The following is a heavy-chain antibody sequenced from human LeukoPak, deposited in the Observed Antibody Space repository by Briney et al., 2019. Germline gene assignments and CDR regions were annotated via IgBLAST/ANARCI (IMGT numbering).Heavy chain of an antibody. J-gene: IGHJ5*02. CDR3: ARLDERFDP. CDR2: IYTSGST. V-gene: IGHV4-4*09. CDR1: GGSISSYY. Sequence: SETLSLTCTVSGGSISSYYWSWIRQPPGKGLEWIGYIYTSGSTKYNPSLKSRVTISVDTSKNQFSLKLSSVTAADTAVYYCARLDERFDPWGQGTLVTVSS. D-gene: IGHD1-1*01.